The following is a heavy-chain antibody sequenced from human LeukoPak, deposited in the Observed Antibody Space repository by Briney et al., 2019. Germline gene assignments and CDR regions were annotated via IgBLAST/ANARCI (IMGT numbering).Heavy chain of an antibody. V-gene: IGHV4-59*01. Sequence: PSETLSLTCTVSGGSISSYYWSWIRQPPGKGLEWIGYIHYSGSTIYNPSLKSRVTLSVDTFKNQFSLKLSSVTAADTAVYYCARDMWFGELLNAFNIWGQGTMVTVSS. CDR2: IHYSGST. J-gene: IGHJ3*02. CDR3: ARDMWFGELLNAFNI. CDR1: GGSISSYY. D-gene: IGHD3-10*01.